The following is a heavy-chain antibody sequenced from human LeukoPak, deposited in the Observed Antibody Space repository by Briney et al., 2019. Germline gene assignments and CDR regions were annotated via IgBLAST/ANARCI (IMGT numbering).Heavy chain of an antibody. Sequence: PGGSLRLSCAASGFTVSSYWMHWVRQAPGKGLVWVSRINSDGSSTSYADSVKGRFTISRDNAKNTLYLQMNSLRAEDTAVYYCARARLAAARGGWFDPWGQGTLVIVSS. CDR3: ARARLAAARGGWFDP. CDR1: GFTVSSYW. D-gene: IGHD6-13*01. V-gene: IGHV3-74*01. CDR2: INSDGSST. J-gene: IGHJ5*02.